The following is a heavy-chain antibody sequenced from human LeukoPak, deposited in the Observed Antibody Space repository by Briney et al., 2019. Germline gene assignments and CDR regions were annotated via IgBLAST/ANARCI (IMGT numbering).Heavy chain of an antibody. Sequence: SETLSLTCTVSGGSISSYYWSWFRHPPGKGLGWIGYIYYSGSTNYNPSLKSRVTISVDTSKNQFSLKLSSVTAADTAVYYCARDPSYGSFDYWGQGTLVTVSS. CDR2: IYYSGST. V-gene: IGHV4-59*01. D-gene: IGHD5-18*01. CDR1: GGSISSYY. CDR3: ARDPSYGSFDY. J-gene: IGHJ4*02.